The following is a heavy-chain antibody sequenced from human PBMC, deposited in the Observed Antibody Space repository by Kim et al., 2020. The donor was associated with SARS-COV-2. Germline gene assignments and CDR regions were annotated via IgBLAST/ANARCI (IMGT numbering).Heavy chain of an antibody. CDR2: T. D-gene: IGHD6-19*01. V-gene: IGHV1-46*01. J-gene: IGHJ4*02. Sequence: TSYAQKFQGRVTMTRDTSTSTVYMELSSLRSEDTAVYDCARLIAVAGFDYWGQGAMVTVSS. CDR3: ARLIAVAGFDY.